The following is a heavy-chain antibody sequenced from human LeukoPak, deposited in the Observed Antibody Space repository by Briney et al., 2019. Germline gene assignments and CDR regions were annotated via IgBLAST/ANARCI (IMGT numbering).Heavy chain of an antibody. CDR2: ISGSGGST. J-gene: IGHJ4*02. D-gene: IGHD5-18*01. CDR3: AKDRSYSYGTDYFDY. V-gene: IGHV3-23*01. Sequence: GGSLRLSCAASGFTFSSHAMSWVRQAPGKGLEWVSAISGSGGSTYYADSVKGRFTISRDNSKNTLYLQMNSLRAEDTAVYYCAKDRSYSYGTDYFDYWGQGTLVTVSS. CDR1: GFTFSSHA.